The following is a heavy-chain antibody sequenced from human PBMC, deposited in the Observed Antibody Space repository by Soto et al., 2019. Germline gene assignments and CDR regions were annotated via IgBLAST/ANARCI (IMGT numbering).Heavy chain of an antibody. CDR2: ISWNSGSI. CDR3: AKDIERYGDYLFDY. CDR1: GFTFDDYA. Sequence: PGGSLRLSCAASGFTFDDYAMHWVRQAPGKGLEWVSGISWNSGSIGYADSVKGRFTISRDNAKNSLYLQMNSLRAEDTALYYCAKDIERYGDYLFDYWGQGTLVTVSS. J-gene: IGHJ4*02. V-gene: IGHV3-9*01. D-gene: IGHD4-17*01.